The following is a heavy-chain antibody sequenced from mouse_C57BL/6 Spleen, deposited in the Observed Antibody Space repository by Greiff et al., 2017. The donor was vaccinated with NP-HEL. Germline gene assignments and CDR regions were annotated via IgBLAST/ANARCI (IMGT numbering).Heavy chain of an antibody. Sequence: VQLKESGPELVKPGASVKMSCKASGYTFTDYNMHWVKQSHGKSLEWIGYINPNNGGTSYNQKFKGKATLTVNKSSSTAYMELRSLTSEDSAVYYCARERGIYYYGSRGYFDVWGTGTTVTVSS. J-gene: IGHJ1*03. CDR2: INPNNGGT. D-gene: IGHD1-1*01. CDR1: GYTFTDYN. CDR3: ARERGIYYYGSRGYFDV. V-gene: IGHV1-22*01.